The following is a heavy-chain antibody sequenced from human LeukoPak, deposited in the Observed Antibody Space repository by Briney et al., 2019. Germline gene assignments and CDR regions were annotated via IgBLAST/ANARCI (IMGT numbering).Heavy chain of an antibody. J-gene: IGHJ4*02. V-gene: IGHV3-13*01. CDR3: ASSPAYSSSWYAFVN. D-gene: IGHD6-13*01. Sequence: GGSLRLSRAASGFTFSNYDMHWVRQAAGKGLEWVSGIGTAGDTYYPASVKGRFTISRENAKSSLYLQIHSLSAGDTAVYYCASSPAYSSSWYAFVNWGQGTLVTVSS. CDR2: IGTAGDT. CDR1: GFTFSNYD.